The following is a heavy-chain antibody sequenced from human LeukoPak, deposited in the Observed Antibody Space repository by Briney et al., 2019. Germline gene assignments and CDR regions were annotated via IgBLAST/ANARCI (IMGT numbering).Heavy chain of an antibody. J-gene: IGHJ4*02. CDR1: GGSISSYY. CDR3: AGPSSTSFDY. V-gene: IGHV4-59*08. CDR2: IYYSGST. Sequence: SETLSLTCTVSGGSISSYYWRWIRQPPGKGLEWIGYIYYSGSTNYNPSLKSRVTISVDTSKNQFSLKLSSVTAADTAVYYCAGPSSTSFDYWGQGTLATVSS. D-gene: IGHD2-2*01.